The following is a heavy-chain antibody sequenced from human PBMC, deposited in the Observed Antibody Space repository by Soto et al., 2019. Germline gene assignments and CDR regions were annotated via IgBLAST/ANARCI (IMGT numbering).Heavy chain of an antibody. CDR3: VRDGRGTNDYYMDV. CDR1: GFTFGDYG. D-gene: IGHD1-1*01. J-gene: IGHJ6*03. CDR2: IRNKAYGATI. Sequence: EVQVVESGGGLVQPGRSLRLSCTTSGFTFGDYGMSWFRQAPGKGLEWVGFIRNKAYGATIDYAAPVKGRFTISRDDPRGIAYLQMNSLKTEDTAVYYCVRDGRGTNDYYMDVWGKGTTVTVSS. V-gene: IGHV3-49*03.